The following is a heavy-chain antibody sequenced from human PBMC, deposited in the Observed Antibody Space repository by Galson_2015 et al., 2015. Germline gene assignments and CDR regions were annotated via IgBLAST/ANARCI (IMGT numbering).Heavy chain of an antibody. CDR3: ARDTPQDRTYYDFWSGFFDY. CDR1: GFTFSSYA. V-gene: IGHV3-30-3*01. Sequence: SLRLSCAASGFTFSSYAMHWVRQAPGKGLEWVAVISYDGSNKYYADSVKGRFTISRDNSKNTLYLQMNSLRAEDTAVYYCARDTPQDRTYYDFWSGFFDYWGQGTLVTVSS. CDR2: ISYDGSNK. D-gene: IGHD3-3*01. J-gene: IGHJ4*02.